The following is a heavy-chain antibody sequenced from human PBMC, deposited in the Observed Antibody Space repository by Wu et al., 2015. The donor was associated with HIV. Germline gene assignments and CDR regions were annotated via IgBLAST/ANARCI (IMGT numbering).Heavy chain of an antibody. CDR1: GYTFTSNY. D-gene: IGHD1/OR15-1a*01. CDR3: ATRIGNMEAFNI. V-gene: IGHV1-46*03. CDR2: INPGGVRV. Sequence: QVQLVQSGGEVKKPGASVKVSCKASGYTFTSNYIHWVRQAPGQGLEWIGVINPGGVRVSYAQKFQGRVTMTSGTSTSTVHMDLSNLRSGDTAMYYCATRIGNMEAFNIWGQGTMVIVSS. J-gene: IGHJ3*02.